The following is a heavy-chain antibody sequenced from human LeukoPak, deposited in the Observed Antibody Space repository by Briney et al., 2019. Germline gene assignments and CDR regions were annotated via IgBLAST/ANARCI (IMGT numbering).Heavy chain of an antibody. CDR1: GFTFSSYA. J-gene: IGHJ4*02. Sequence: PGGSLRLSCAASGFTFSSYAMSWVRQAPGKGLEWVSAISGSGGSTYYADSVKGRFTISRDNSKNTLYLQMNSLRAEDTAVYYCAKDIGGRYSSSYFDYWGQGTLVTVSS. V-gene: IGHV3-23*01. CDR3: AKDIGGRYSSSYFDY. CDR2: ISGSGGST. D-gene: IGHD6-13*01.